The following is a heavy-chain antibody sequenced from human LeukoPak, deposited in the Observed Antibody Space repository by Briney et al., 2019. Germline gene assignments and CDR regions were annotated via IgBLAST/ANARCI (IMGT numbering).Heavy chain of an antibody. CDR2: IYYSGST. Sequence: PSETLSLTCTVSGGSITSSSYYWGWIRQPPGRGLEWIGSIYYSGSTYYNPSLKSRVTISVDTSKNQFSLKLSSVTAADTAVYYCARDQRSRSGNYFDYWGQGTLVTVSS. J-gene: IGHJ4*02. CDR3: ARDQRSRSGNYFDY. CDR1: GGSITSSSYY. V-gene: IGHV4-39*02. D-gene: IGHD6-13*01.